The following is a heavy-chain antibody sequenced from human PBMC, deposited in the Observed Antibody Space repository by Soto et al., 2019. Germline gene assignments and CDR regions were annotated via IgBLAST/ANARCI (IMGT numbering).Heavy chain of an antibody. CDR3: TTDQRDFWSGYYRDDY. J-gene: IGHJ4*02. V-gene: IGHV3-15*01. CDR2: IKSKTDGGTT. D-gene: IGHD3-3*01. CDR1: GFTFSNAW. Sequence: EVQLLESGGGLVKPGGSLRLSCAASGFTFSNAWMSWVRQAPGKGLEWVGRIKSKTDGGTTDYAAPVKGRFTISTDDSKNTLYLQMNSLKTEDTAVYYCTTDQRDFWSGYYRDDYWGQRTLVTVSS.